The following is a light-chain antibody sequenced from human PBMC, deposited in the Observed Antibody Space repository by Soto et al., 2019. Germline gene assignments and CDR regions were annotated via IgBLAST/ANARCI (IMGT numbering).Light chain of an antibody. V-gene: IGKV3-20*01. Sequence: EIALTQSPGTLSLSPGERATLSCRASQSVSSNLAWYPQKPGQAPRPLLSGAPSRAADLPERFSGRGSGTDFTLTINRLEPEDFAVYYCQQYGGSPRTFGQGTKVDIK. CDR3: QQYGGSPRT. J-gene: IGKJ1*01. CDR2: GAP. CDR1: QSVSSN.